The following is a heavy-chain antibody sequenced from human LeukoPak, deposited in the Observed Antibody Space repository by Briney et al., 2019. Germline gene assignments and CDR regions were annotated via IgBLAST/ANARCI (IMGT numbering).Heavy chain of an antibody. Sequence: GGSLRLSCAASGFTFSSYWMSWVRQAPGKGLEWVSTISGTGGSTYYADSVKGRFTISRDNSKNTLYLQMNSLRAEDTAVYYCAKRRSPMVRGINVDYWGQGTLVTVSS. D-gene: IGHD3-10*01. J-gene: IGHJ4*02. V-gene: IGHV3-23*01. CDR3: AKRRSPMVRGINVDY. CDR1: GFTFSSYW. CDR2: ISGTGGST.